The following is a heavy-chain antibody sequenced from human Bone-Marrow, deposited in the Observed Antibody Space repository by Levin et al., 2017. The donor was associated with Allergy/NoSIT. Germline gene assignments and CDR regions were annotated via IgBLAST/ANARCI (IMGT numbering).Heavy chain of an antibody. J-gene: IGHJ4*02. V-gene: IGHV4-38-2*01. CDR1: GSSISNSFY. D-gene: IGHD3-10*01. Sequence: SETLSLTCEVSGSSISNSFYWGWIRQAPGKGLEWIGSVYQTGITYYNPSLKSRVTISIDTSKNQFSLKLTSVTAEDTAVYYCASPSRGGGGDYWGQGFLVTVSS. CDR2: VYQTGIT. CDR3: ASPSRGGGGDY.